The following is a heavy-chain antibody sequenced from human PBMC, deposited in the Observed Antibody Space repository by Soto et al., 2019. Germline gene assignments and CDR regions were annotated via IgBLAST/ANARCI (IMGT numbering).Heavy chain of an antibody. V-gene: IGHV4-59*01. J-gene: IGHJ4*02. D-gene: IGHD6-19*01. CDR2: VYYTGST. Sequence: SETLSLTCSVSGGSISGSYWSWIRQSPGKGLEWLGYVYYTGSTNYSPSLRSRVSISVDTSKNEFSLRLSSVTAADTAVYFCGRSVAVPGAHIDYWGQGTQVTVSS. CDR1: GGSISGSY. CDR3: GRSVAVPGAHIDY.